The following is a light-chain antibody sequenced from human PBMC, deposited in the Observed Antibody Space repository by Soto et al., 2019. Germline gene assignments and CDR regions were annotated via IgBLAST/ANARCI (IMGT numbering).Light chain of an antibody. CDR1: QSVLYSSNNKNY. Sequence: DFVMTQSPDSLAVSLGERATINCKSSQSVLYSSNNKNYLAWYQQKPGQPPKLLIYWASTRESGVPDRFSGSGSGTDFTLTISSLQAEDVAVYYCQQYYSREWTFGQGTKVEIK. CDR3: QQYYSREWT. CDR2: WAS. J-gene: IGKJ1*01. V-gene: IGKV4-1*01.